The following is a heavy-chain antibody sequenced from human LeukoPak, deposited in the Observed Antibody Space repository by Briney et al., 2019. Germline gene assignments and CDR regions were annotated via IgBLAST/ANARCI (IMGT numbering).Heavy chain of an antibody. CDR2: INHSGST. Sequence: SETLSLTCAVYGGSFSGYYWSWIRQPPGKGLEWIGEINHSGSTNYNPSLKSRVTISVDTSKNQFSLKLSSVTAADTAVYYCARDLGTGYGGPNYYYYYGMDVWGQGTTVTVSS. D-gene: IGHD1-26*01. CDR1: GGSFSGYY. V-gene: IGHV4-34*01. J-gene: IGHJ6*02. CDR3: ARDLGTGYGGPNYYYYYGMDV.